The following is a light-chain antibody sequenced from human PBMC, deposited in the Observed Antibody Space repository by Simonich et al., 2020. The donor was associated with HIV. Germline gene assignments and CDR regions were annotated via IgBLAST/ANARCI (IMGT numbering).Light chain of an antibody. CDR2: DAY. CDR3: QKYSRAPPLT. Sequence: DIQMTQSPSSLSASVGDRFTITCRASQGISNYLAWYQQKPGKVPKLLIYDAYTLQSGVPSRFSGSGSGTYFTLTISGLQPEDVATYYCQKYSRAPPLTFGGGTKVEIK. J-gene: IGKJ4*01. V-gene: IGKV1-27*01. CDR1: QGISNY.